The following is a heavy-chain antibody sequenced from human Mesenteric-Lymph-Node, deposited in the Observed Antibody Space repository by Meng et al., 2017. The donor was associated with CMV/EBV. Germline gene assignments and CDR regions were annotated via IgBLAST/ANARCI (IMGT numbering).Heavy chain of an antibody. CDR2: IYYSGST. CDR1: GVSISSSSYY. CDR3: AGGWDYYYGMDV. Sequence: SETLSLTCTVSGVSISSSSYYWGWIRQPPGMGLEWIGSIYYSGSTYYNPSLKSRVTISVDTSKNQFSLKLSSVTAADTAVYYCAGGWDYYYGMDVWGQGTTVTVSS. D-gene: IGHD5-12*01. V-gene: IGHV4-39*01. J-gene: IGHJ6*02.